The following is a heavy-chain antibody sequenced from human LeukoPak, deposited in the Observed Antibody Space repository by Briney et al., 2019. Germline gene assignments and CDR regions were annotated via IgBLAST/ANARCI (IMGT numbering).Heavy chain of an antibody. J-gene: IGHJ4*02. CDR1: GGSINDFY. D-gene: IGHD3-10*01. CDR3: ARDEDWVLRGAPSL. V-gene: IGHV4-59*01. CDR2: IYSDGRT. Sequence: PSETLSLTCSVSGGSINDFYWTWVRQPPGKGLEWIGHIYSDGRTEYSPSLKSRLSLSVDTSKNQIFLRLTSVTAADTAFYFCARDEDWVLRGAPSLWGQGTLVTVSS.